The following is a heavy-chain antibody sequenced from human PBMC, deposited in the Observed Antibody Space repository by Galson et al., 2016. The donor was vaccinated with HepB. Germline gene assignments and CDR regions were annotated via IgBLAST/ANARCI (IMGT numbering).Heavy chain of an antibody. CDR1: GFTFSNYA. D-gene: IGHD3-10*01. J-gene: IGHJ5*02. CDR3: LKDPQPSGSYYNSWFDP. V-gene: IGHV3-64D*09. CDR2: ISGNGGTT. Sequence: SLRLSCAVSGFTFSNYAMHWVRQAPGKGLEYVSAISGNGGTTYYADSVKGRFTISRGNSKSTLYLQMSSLRPDDTAVYYCLKDPQPSGSYYNSWFDPWGQGTLVIVSS.